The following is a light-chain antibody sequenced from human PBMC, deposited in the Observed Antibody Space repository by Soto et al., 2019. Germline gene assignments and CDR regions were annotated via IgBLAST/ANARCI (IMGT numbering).Light chain of an antibody. CDR1: HNDIGTYDY. CDR3: SLYTSENTYV. V-gene: IGLV2-14*03. J-gene: IGLJ1*01. CDR2: GVT. Sequence: QSALTQPTSVSGSPGQSITISCTGNHNDIGTYDYVSWYQQHPGRAPRLLIHGVTTRPSGISGRFSASKSGLTASLTISGLQPEDEADYYCSLYTSENTYVFGTGTKLTVL.